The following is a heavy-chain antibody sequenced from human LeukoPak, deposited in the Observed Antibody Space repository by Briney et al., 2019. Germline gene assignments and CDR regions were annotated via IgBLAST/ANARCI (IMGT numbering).Heavy chain of an antibody. CDR1: GGSIRSSSYN. J-gene: IGHJ6*03. CDR3: ARTGGSFYFYYYMDV. V-gene: IGHV4-39*07. D-gene: IGHD1-26*01. CDR2: IHYTGTT. Sequence: SETLSLTCTVSGGSIRSSSYNWGWIRQPPGKGLEWIGSIHYTGTTFYNPSLKSRVTISVDTSKNQFSLKLNSVTAADTAVYYCARTGGSFYFYYYMDVWGKGTTVTVSS.